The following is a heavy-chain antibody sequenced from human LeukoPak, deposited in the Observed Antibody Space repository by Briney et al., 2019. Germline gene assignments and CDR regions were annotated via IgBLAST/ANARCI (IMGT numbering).Heavy chain of an antibody. J-gene: IGHJ4*02. CDR1: GGSVSSGAYH. V-gene: IGHV4-61*08. Sequence: SETLSLTCTVSGGSVSSGAYHWNWLRQPPGKGLVWFGYLYYTGSTHNNPSLKSGSTNYNPSLKSRVTISIDTSTNQFSLKLSSVTAADTAVYYCARHAGSGSYVYGFDYWGQGTLVTVSS. CDR2: LYYTGSTHNNPSLKSGST. D-gene: IGHD1-26*01. CDR3: ARHAGSGSYVYGFDY.